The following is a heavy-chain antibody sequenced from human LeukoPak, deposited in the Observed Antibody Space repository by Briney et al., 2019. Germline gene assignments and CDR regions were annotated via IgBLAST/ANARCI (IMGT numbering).Heavy chain of an antibody. V-gene: IGHV4-61*01. CDR2: IYYSGST. D-gene: IGHD6-13*01. CDR1: GGSISSENYY. Sequence: SETLSLTCTVSGGSISSENYYWSWVRQHPGKGLEWIGYIYYSGSTNYNPSLKSRVTISVDTSKNQFSLKLSSVTAADTAVYYCARHSPAVWIFDYWGQGTLVTVSS. CDR3: ARHSPAVWIFDY. J-gene: IGHJ4*02.